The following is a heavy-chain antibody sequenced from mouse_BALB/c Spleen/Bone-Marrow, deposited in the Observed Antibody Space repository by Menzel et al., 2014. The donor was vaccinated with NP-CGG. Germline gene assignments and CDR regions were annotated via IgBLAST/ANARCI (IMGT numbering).Heavy chain of an antibody. J-gene: IGHJ1*01. CDR3: ARWGKLGRGYFDV. D-gene: IGHD4-1*01. V-gene: IGHV14-3*02. CDR1: GFNIKDTY. CDR2: IDPANGNT. Sequence: EVQLQQSGAELVKPGASVKLSCTASGFNIKDTYMHWVKQRPEQGLEWIGRIDPANGNTKYDPKFQGTATITADTSSNTTYLQLSSLTSEDTAVYCSARWGKLGRGYFDVWGAGTTVTVSS.